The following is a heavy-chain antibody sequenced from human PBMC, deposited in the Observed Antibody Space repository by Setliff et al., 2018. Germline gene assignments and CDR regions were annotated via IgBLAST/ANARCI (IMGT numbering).Heavy chain of an antibody. CDR1: DYILTSYG. J-gene: IGHJ4*02. Sequence: GASVKVSCKTSDYILTSYGLSWVRQAPGQGLDWMGWISTYNGHTNYAQKFQGRVTMTTDTSTRTASMELRSLTSDDTAVYFCARINFYVSSGYYYAPELWGQGTTVTVSS. CDR3: ARINFYVSSGYYYAPEL. CDR2: ISTYNGHT. D-gene: IGHD3-22*01. V-gene: IGHV1-18*01.